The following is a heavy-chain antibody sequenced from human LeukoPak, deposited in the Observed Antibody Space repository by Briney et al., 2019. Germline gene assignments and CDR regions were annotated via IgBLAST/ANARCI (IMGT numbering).Heavy chain of an antibody. V-gene: IGHV3-21*01. CDR3: TRGRSGWSPYYYYGMDV. CDR1: GFTFSSYS. D-gene: IGHD6-19*01. Sequence: GGSLRLACAASGFTFSSYSMNWARQAPGKGLEWVLFISSTTSYKYYADSVKGRFPISRENAKNSLYLQLKSLRAEDTTVYYCTRGRSGWSPYYYYGMDVWGQGTTVTVSS. J-gene: IGHJ6*02. CDR2: ISSTTSYK.